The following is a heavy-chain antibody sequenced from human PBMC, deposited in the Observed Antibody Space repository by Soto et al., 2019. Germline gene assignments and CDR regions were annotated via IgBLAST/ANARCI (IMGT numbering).Heavy chain of an antibody. D-gene: IGHD3-22*01. J-gene: IGHJ4*02. V-gene: IGHV3-30*18. CDR2: ISYDGSNK. CDR1: GFTFSSYG. Sequence: GGSLRLSCAASGFTFSSYGMHWVRQAPGKGLEWVAVISYDGSNKYYADSVKGRFTISRDNSKNTLYLQMNSLRAEDTAVYYCAKTGQYDSSGYSFDYWGQGTLVTV. CDR3: AKTGQYDSSGYSFDY.